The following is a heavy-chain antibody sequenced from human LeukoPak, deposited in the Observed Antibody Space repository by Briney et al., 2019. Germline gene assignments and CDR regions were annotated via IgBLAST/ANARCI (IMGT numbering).Heavy chain of an antibody. Sequence: GGSLRLSCAASGFTFDDYAIHWVRQAPGKGLEWVSGISCNSGSIGYADSVKGRFTISRDNAKNSLYLQMNSLRAEDMALYYCAKDRSSDFWSGYSHFDYWGQGTLVTVFS. CDR1: GFTFDDYA. D-gene: IGHD3-3*01. V-gene: IGHV3-9*03. CDR2: ISCNSGSI. J-gene: IGHJ4*02. CDR3: AKDRSSDFWSGYSHFDY.